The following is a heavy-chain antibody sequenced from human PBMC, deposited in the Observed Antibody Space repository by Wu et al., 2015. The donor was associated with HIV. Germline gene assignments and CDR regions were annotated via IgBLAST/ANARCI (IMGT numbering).Heavy chain of an antibody. CDR1: GGTFGHSA. Sequence: VQLVQSGADVRRPGSSVKVSCQASGGTFGHSAVSWVRQAPGQGPEWLGDIVPIYGKTSFAETFQDRMTITADMSTTTVHMELSSLGSEDTALYFVARDPKTRGPFIEGPRNAFDVWGPRGHWSPSHQ. J-gene: IGHJ3*01. CDR3: ARDPKTRGPFIEGPRNAFDV. V-gene: IGHV1-69*14. CDR2: IVPIYGKT. D-gene: IGHD1-14*01.